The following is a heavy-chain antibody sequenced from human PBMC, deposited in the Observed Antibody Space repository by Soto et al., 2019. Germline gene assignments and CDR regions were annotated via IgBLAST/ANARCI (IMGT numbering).Heavy chain of an antibody. V-gene: IGHV3-30-3*01. CDR3: ARGYCGRATCDSLIYYSAMDV. J-gene: IGHJ6*02. CDR1: GFTFSNSA. CDR2: ISSDGDIK. Sequence: QVQLVESGGGVVQPGRSLRLSWAASGFTFSNSALHWVRQAPGKGLEWVAGISSDGDIKYNVDSVKGRFTICRDHSKSTVFLDMNSLRVDDTAVYYCARGYCGRATCDSLIYYSAMDVWGQGTTVTVSS. D-gene: IGHD2-15*01.